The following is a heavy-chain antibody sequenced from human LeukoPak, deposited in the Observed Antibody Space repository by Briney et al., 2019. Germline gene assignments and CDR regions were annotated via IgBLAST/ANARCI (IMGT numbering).Heavy chain of an antibody. CDR1: GGSFSGYY. V-gene: IGHV4-34*01. J-gene: IGHJ5*02. CDR3: ARTSSSSNWFDP. D-gene: IGHD6-6*01. Sequence: SETLSLTCAVYGGSFSGYYWSWLRQPPGKGLEWIGEINHSGSTNYNPSLKSRVTISVDTSKNQFSLKLSSVTAADTAVYYCARTSSSSNWFDPWGQGALVTVSS. CDR2: INHSGST.